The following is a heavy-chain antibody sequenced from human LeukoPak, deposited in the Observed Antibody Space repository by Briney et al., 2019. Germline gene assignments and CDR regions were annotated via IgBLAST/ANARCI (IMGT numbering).Heavy chain of an antibody. V-gene: IGHV1-18*01. CDR3: AREEDYGDYVDWFDP. Sequence: ASVKVSCKASGYTFTSYGISWVRQAPRQGLEWMGWISAYNGNTNYAQKLQGRVTMTADTSTSTDYMELRSLRSDDTAVYYCAREEDYGDYVDWFDPWGQGTLVTVSS. J-gene: IGHJ5*02. CDR1: GYTFTSYG. CDR2: ISAYNGNT. D-gene: IGHD4-17*01.